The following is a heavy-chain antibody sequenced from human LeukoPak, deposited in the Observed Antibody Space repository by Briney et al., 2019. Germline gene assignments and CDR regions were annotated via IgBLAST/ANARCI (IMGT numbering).Heavy chain of an antibody. D-gene: IGHD1-26*01. V-gene: IGHV3-49*04. CDR1: GFMLGEYS. Sequence: PGRSLRLSRADSGFMLGEYSISWVRQTPGKGLEWVGFIRSKTYGGTAQYAASVKGRFTISRDDSRSSAYLQMNNLETEGTAVYFCTSPEGGTYYFDYWGQGTLVTVSS. CDR2: IRSKTYGGTA. J-gene: IGHJ4*02. CDR3: TSPEGGTYYFDY.